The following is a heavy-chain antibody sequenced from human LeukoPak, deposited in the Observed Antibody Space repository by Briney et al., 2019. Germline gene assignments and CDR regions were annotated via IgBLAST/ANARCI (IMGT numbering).Heavy chain of an antibody. V-gene: IGHV4-39*01. CDR1: GGSISSNSYR. CDR2: IYHSGST. D-gene: IGHD5-24*01. Sequence: SETLSLTCTVSGGSISSNSYRWGWIRQPPGKGLEWIGTIYHSGSTYYNPSLKSRVTISVDTSKNQFSLRLSSVTAADTALYYCARGKDGYNYGPFDYWGHGTLVTVSS. J-gene: IGHJ4*01. CDR3: ARGKDGYNYGPFDY.